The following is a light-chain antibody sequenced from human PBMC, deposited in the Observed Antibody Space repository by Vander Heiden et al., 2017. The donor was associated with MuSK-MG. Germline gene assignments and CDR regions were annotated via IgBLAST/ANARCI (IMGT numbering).Light chain of an antibody. CDR2: DAS. Sequence: EIVLTQSPATLSLSPGERATLSCRASQSVSYYLAWYQQKPGQAPRLLIYDASNRATGIPARFSGSGSGTDFTLTISSLEPEDFAVYYCQQRSNWPPITFGQGTRLXIK. CDR3: QQRSNWPPIT. CDR1: QSVSYY. V-gene: IGKV3-11*01. J-gene: IGKJ5*01.